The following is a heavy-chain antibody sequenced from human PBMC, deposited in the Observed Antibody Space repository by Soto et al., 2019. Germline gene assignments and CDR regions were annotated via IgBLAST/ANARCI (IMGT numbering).Heavy chain of an antibody. CDR2: IAVGSGYT. D-gene: IGHD2-8*01. CDR3: AADATAWQQMVPSDY. J-gene: IGHJ4*02. CDR1: GFTFTSSA. V-gene: IGHV1-58*01. Sequence: ASVEVPCRASGFTFTSSAFQWVRQARGQRLEWIGWIAVGSGYTNYAQRFQDRVTLTRDMSAATTYMELSRLTSEDTAIYYCAADATAWQQMVPSDYWGQGTMVTV.